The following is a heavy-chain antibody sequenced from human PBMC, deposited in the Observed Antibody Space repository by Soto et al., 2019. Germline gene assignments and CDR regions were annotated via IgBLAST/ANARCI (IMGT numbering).Heavy chain of an antibody. CDR2: IYYSGST. CDR3: AGVISSSPAPGAFDI. Sequence: SETLSLTCTVSGGSISSSSYYWGWIRQPPGKGLEWIGSIYYSGSTYYNPSLKSRVTISVDTSKNQFSLKLSSVTAADTAVYYCAGVISSSPAPGAFDIWGQGTMVTVSS. D-gene: IGHD6-6*01. V-gene: IGHV4-39*01. CDR1: GGSISSSSYY. J-gene: IGHJ3*02.